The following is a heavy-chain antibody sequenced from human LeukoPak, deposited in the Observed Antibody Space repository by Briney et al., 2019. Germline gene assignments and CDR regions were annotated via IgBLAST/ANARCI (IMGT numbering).Heavy chain of an antibody. CDR2: IYYSGST. Sequence: SETLSLTCSVSGGSISSNNYYWGWIRQPPGVGLEWIGTIYYSGSTYYNPPLKSRVTISVDTSKNQFSLKLSSVTAADTAVYYCASDSSSSDYWGQGTLVTVSS. V-gene: IGHV4-39*07. CDR1: GGSISSNNYY. CDR3: ASDSSSSDY. D-gene: IGHD6-6*01. J-gene: IGHJ4*02.